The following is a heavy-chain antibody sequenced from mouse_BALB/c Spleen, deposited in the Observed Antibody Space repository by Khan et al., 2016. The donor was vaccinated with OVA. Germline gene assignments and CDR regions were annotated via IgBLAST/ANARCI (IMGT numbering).Heavy chain of an antibody. V-gene: IGHV1-54*01. D-gene: IGHD3-2*02. CDR3: SRSGYGFGAY. CDR2: INPGSGGT. Sequence: QVQLQQPGAELVRPGTSVKVSCKASGYAFTNYLIEWVKQRPGQGLEWIGVINPGSGGTNYNEKFKDKATLTADKSSSTAYMQLSSLTSDDSAVYFGSRSGYGFGAYWGPGTLVTVSA. CDR1: GYAFTNYL. J-gene: IGHJ3*01.